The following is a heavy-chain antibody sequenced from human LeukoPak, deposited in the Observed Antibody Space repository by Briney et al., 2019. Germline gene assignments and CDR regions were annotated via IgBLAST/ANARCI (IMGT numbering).Heavy chain of an antibody. CDR1: GGSISSYY. V-gene: IGHV4-59*08. J-gene: IGHJ6*02. Sequence: SGTLSLTCTVSGGSISSYYWSWIRQPPGKGLEWIGYIYYSGSTNYNPSLKSRVTISVDTSKNQFSLKLSSVTAADTAVYYCARGSTVTPMDYYYGMDVWGQGTTVTVSS. CDR3: ARGSTVTPMDYYYGMDV. CDR2: IYYSGST. D-gene: IGHD4-17*01.